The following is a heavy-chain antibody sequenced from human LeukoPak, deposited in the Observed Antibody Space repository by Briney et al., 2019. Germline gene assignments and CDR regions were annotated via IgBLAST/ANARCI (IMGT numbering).Heavy chain of an antibody. V-gene: IGHV2-5*01. J-gene: IGHJ5*02. CDR2: IYWNDDK. D-gene: IGHD5-12*01. CDR1: GFSLSTSGVG. CDR3: AHRPRGFPWGIWFDP. Sequence: SGPTLVKPTQTLTLTCTFSGFSLSTSGVGVGWIRQPPGKALEWLALIYWNDDKRYSPSLKSRLTITKDTSKNQVVLTMTNMHPVDTATYYCAHRPRGFPWGIWFDPWGQGTLVTVSS.